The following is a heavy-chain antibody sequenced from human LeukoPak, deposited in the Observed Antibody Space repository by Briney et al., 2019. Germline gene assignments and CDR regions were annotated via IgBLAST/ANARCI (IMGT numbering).Heavy chain of an antibody. V-gene: IGHV3-15*01. Sequence: GGSLRLSCAASGFTFNNAWMSWVRLAPGKGLEWVGRIKSKTDGGTADYAAPVKGRFTISRDDSKNMVFLQMNSLKIADTALYFCATVADTAMALPKNWGQGTLVTVSS. CDR2: IKSKTDGGTA. J-gene: IGHJ4*02. D-gene: IGHD5-18*01. CDR1: GFTFNNAW. CDR3: ATVADTAMALPKN.